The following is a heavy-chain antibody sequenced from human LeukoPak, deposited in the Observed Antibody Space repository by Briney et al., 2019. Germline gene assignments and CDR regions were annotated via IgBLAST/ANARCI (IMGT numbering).Heavy chain of an antibody. Sequence: SETLSLTCTVSGGSISSSSYYWGWIRQPPGKGLEWIGSIYYSGSTYYNPSLKSRVTISVDTSKNQSSLKLSSVTAADTAVYYCAREFGYCSSTSCFAGAFDIWGQGTMVTVSS. D-gene: IGHD2-2*01. CDR2: IYYSGST. V-gene: IGHV4-39*02. CDR3: AREFGYCSSTSCFAGAFDI. J-gene: IGHJ3*02. CDR1: GGSISSSSYY.